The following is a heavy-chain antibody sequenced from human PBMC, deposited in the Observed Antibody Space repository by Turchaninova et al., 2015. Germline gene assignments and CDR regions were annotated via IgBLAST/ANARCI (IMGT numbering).Heavy chain of an antibody. CDR2: SNPSGGST. CDR1: GYTVTSYY. D-gene: IGHD3-3*01. CDR3: ARDGGFDFLEWLFDY. V-gene: IGHV1-46*01. Sequence: QVQLVQSGAEVKKPGASVKVSCTASGYTVTSYYMHLVRQAPGQGLGWMGISNPSGGSTSYEQKFQGRVTMTRDTSTSTVYMELSSLRSEDTAVYYCARDGGFDFLEWLFDYWGQGTLVTVSS. J-gene: IGHJ4*02.